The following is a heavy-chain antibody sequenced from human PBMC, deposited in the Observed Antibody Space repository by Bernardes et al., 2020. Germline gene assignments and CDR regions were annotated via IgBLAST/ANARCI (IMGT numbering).Heavy chain of an antibody. CDR3: ARERMYYYDSSGYNGAYYYYGMDV. CDR1: GGSISSYY. CDR2: IYTSGST. Sequence: SESLPLTCTVSGGSISSYYWSWIRQPAGKGLEWIGRIYTSGSTNYNPSLKSRVTMSVDTSKNQFSLKLSSVTAEDTAVYYCARERMYYYDSSGYNGAYYYYGMDVWGQGTTVTVSS. J-gene: IGHJ6*02. D-gene: IGHD3-22*01. V-gene: IGHV4-4*07.